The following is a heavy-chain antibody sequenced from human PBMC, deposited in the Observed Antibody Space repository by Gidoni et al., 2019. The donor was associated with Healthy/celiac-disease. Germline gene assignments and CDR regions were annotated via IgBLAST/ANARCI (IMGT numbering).Heavy chain of an antibody. D-gene: IGHD3-22*01. J-gene: IGHJ4*02. CDR2: ISWDGGST. Sequence: EVQLVESGGVVVQPGGSLRLSCAASGFTFDDYTMPWVRQAPGKGLGWVSRISWDGGSTYYADSVKGRFTISRDNSKNSLYLQMNSLRTEDTALYYCAKDNEIRRNYYDSSGYYDYWGQGTLVTVSS. CDR3: AKDNEIRRNYYDSSGYYDY. V-gene: IGHV3-43*01. CDR1: GFTFDDYT.